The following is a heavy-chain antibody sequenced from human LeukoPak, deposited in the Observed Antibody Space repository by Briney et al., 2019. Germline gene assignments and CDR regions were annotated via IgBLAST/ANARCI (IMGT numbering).Heavy chain of an antibody. CDR2: IRFDGSNT. CDR3: AKDGSYYDFDY. D-gene: IGHD3-22*01. J-gene: IGHJ4*02. CDR1: GFTFSTYG. V-gene: IGHV3-30*02. Sequence: GGSLRLSCVASGFTFSTYGMHWVRQAPGKGLEGVAFIRFDGSNTYYADSVKGRFTISRDNSKNTVYVLMNNLRPEDTAVYYCAKDGSYYDFDYWGQGTLVTVSS.